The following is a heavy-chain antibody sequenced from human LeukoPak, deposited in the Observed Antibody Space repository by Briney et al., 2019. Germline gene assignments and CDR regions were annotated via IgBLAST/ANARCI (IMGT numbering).Heavy chain of an antibody. V-gene: IGHV1-69*06. D-gene: IGHD4-23*01. CDR3: ARDNSIGGRGWWFDP. CDR1: GGTFSSYA. Sequence: SVKVSCKASGGTFSSYAISWVRQAPGQGLEWMGGIIPIFGTANYAQKFQGRVTITADKSTSTAYMELSSLRSEDTAVYYCARDNSIGGRGWWFDPWGQGTLVTVSS. J-gene: IGHJ5*02. CDR2: IIPIFGTA.